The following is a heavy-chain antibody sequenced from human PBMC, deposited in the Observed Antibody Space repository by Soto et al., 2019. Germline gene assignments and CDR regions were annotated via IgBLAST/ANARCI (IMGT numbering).Heavy chain of an antibody. CDR3: TREVLDCTTNSCYQRGFDD. CDR1: GFSVNDIY. V-gene: IGHV3-66*01. CDR2: LSGGGGA. D-gene: IGHD2-2*01. J-gene: IGHJ4*02. Sequence: EVQLVESGGGLVQPGGSLRLSCVASGFSVNDIYMSWVRQGPGKGLEWVSILSGGGGAYYADSVKGRFTISRDNYKHTLYHQMTRLRADDTAVYYCTREVLDCTTNSCYQRGFDDWGQVALLTVSS.